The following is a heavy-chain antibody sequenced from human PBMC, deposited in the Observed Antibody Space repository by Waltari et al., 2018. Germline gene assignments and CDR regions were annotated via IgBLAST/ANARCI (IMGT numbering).Heavy chain of an antibody. CDR3: ARVVRGRTERLDY. Sequence: QVQLQESGPGLVKPSETLSLTCTVSGGSISSHYWSWIRQPPGKGLEWIGYIYYSVSTNYNPSLKSRVTRSVDTSKNQFSLKLSSVTAADTAVYYCARVVRGRTERLDYWGQGTLVTVSS. J-gene: IGHJ4*02. V-gene: IGHV4-59*11. CDR1: GGSISSHY. D-gene: IGHD2-21*01. CDR2: IYYSVST.